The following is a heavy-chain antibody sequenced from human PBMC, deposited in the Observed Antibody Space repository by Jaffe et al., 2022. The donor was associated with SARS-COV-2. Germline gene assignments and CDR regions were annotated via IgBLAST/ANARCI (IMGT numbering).Heavy chain of an antibody. V-gene: IGHV5-51*01. CDR1: GYSFTSYW. CDR2: IYPGDSDT. D-gene: IGHD5-18*01. CDR3: ARHTTRSGYSYDNNWFDP. Sequence: EVQLVQSGAEVKKPGESLKISCKGSGYSFTSYWIGWVRQMPGKGLEWMGIIYPGDSDTRYSPSFQGQVTISADKSISTAYLQWSSLKASDTAMYYCARHTTRSGYSYDNNWFDPWGQGTLVTVSS. J-gene: IGHJ5*02.